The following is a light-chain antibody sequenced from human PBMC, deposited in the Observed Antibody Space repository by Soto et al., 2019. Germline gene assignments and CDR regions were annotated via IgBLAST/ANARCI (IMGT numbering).Light chain of an antibody. Sequence: QSVLTQPASVSGSPGEAITISCTGTSSDVGADNYVSWYQQHPGKAPKLIICEVSNRPSGVSNRFSGSKSGSTASLTISGLQPEDEDDYYCTSYAVDSTSVFGPGTKVTVL. V-gene: IGLV2-14*01. CDR2: EVS. J-gene: IGLJ1*01. CDR1: SSDVGADNY. CDR3: TSYAVDSTSV.